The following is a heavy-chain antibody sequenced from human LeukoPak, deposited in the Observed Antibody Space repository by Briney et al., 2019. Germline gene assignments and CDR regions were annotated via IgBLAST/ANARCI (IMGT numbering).Heavy chain of an antibody. Sequence: SETLSLTCTVTGGSISSSSYYWGWIRQPPGKGLEWIGSIYYSGSTYYNPSLKSRVTISVDTSKNQFSLKLSSVTAADTAVYYCARDIFKLRSGGFDPWGQGTLVTVSS. CDR1: GGSISSSSYY. D-gene: IGHD3-10*02. V-gene: IGHV4-39*07. CDR2: IYYSGST. CDR3: ARDIFKLRSGGFDP. J-gene: IGHJ5*02.